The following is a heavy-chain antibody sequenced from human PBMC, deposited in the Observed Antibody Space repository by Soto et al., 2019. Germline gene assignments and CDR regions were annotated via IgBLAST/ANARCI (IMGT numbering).Heavy chain of an antibody. J-gene: IGHJ6*02. CDR3: AKGSTIPSRIAAADPTVNYYYYGMDV. CDR1: GFTFSSYG. CDR2: ISYDGSNK. Sequence: QVQLVESGGGVVQPGRSLRLSCAASGFTFSSYGMHWVRQAPGKGLEWVAVISYDGSNKYYADSVKGRFTISRDNSKNTLYLQMNSLSAEDTAVYYCAKGSTIPSRIAAADPTVNYYYYGMDVWGQGTTVTVSS. V-gene: IGHV3-30*18. D-gene: IGHD6-13*01.